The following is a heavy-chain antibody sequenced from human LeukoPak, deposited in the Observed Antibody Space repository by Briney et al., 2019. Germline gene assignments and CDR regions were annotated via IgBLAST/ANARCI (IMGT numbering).Heavy chain of an antibody. V-gene: IGHV3-30*04. J-gene: IGHJ4*02. CDR1: GFTFSSYA. CDR3: AKDVGKWESLHFFDY. D-gene: IGHD1-26*01. Sequence: GGSLRLSCAASGFTFSSYAMHWVRQAPGKGLEWVAVISYDGSNKYYADSVKGRFTISRDNSKNTLYLQMNSLRGDDTAVYYCAKDVGKWESLHFFDYWGQGTLVTVSS. CDR2: ISYDGSNK.